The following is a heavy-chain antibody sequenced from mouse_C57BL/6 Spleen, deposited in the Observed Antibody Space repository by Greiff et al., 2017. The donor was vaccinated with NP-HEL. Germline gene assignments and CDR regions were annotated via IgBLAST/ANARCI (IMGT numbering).Heavy chain of an antibody. CDR2: IDPSDSYT. CDR3: ARSEAGDGYPYYYAVDY. J-gene: IGHJ4*01. Sequence: VQLQQPGAELVKPGASVKLSCKASGYTFTSYWMQWVKQRPGQGLEWIGEIDPSDSYTNYNQKFKGKATLTVDTSSSTAYMQLSSLTSEDSAVYYWARSEAGDGYPYYYAVDYWGQGTSVTVSS. CDR1: GYTFTSYW. V-gene: IGHV1-50*01. D-gene: IGHD2-3*01.